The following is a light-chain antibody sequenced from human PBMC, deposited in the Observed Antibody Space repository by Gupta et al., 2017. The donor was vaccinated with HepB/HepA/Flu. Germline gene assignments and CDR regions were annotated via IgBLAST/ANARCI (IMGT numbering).Light chain of an antibody. J-gene: IGKJ2*04. CDR2: AAS. V-gene: IGKV1-39*01. CDR1: QSISNY. Sequence: DIQMTQSPSSLSASVGDRVTITCRASQSISNYLNWYQQKPGKAPKLLISAASSLQSGVPSRFSGSGSGTEFTLTISRLQPEDFATYYCQQSYSTPCSFGQGTKLEIK. CDR3: QQSYSTPCS.